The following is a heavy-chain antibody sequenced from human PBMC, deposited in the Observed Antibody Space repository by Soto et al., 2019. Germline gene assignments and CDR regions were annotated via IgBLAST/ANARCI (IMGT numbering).Heavy chain of an antibody. J-gene: IGHJ4*02. D-gene: IGHD6-19*01. V-gene: IGHV3-30-3*01. CDR2: ISYDGSNK. CDR3: ARDRGQNQWPPLYYFDY. CDR1: GFTFSSYA. Sequence: GGSLRLSCAASGFTFSSYAMHWVRQAPGKGLEWVAVISYDGSNKYYADSVKGRFTISRDNSKNTLYLQMNSLRAEDTAVYYCARDRGQNQWPPLYYFDYWGQGTLVTVSS.